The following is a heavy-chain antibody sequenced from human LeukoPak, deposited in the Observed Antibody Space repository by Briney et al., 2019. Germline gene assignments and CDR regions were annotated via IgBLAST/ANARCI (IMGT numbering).Heavy chain of an antibody. CDR1: GFTFSSYA. Sequence: GGSLRLSCAASGFTFSSYAMSWVRQAPGKGLEWVSAISGSGGSTYYADSVKGRFTISRDNSKNTLYLQMNSLRAEDTAVFYCAKGPRQQLVTRFDNWGQGTLVTVSS. CDR2: ISGSGGST. D-gene: IGHD6-13*01. V-gene: IGHV3-23*01. CDR3: AKGPRQQLVTRFDN. J-gene: IGHJ4*02.